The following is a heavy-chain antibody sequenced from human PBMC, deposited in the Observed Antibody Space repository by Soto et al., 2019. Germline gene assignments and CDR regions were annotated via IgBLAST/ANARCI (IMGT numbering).Heavy chain of an antibody. CDR3: TRISLVGATGGRYFDY. CDR2: IKNKANSYTT. J-gene: IGHJ4*02. D-gene: IGHD1-26*01. Sequence: ESGGGLVQPGGALRLSCAASGFIFSDHYMDWVRQAPGQGLEWVGRIKNKANSYTTEYAASVKGRFTISRDDSKNSLYLQMNSLKTEDTAVYYCTRISLVGATGGRYFDYWGQGTLLTVSS. V-gene: IGHV3-72*01. CDR1: GFIFSDHY.